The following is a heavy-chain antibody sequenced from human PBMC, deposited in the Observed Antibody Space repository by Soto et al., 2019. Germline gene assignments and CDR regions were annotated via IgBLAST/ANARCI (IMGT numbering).Heavy chain of an antibody. Sequence: PGESLKISCKGSGYSFTSYWIGWVRQMPGKGLEWMGIIYPGDSDTRYSPSFQGQVTISADKSISTAYLQWSSLKASDTAMYYCARRVAVAGRPGGGMDVWGQGTTVTAP. CDR1: GYSFTSYW. CDR3: ARRVAVAGRPGGGMDV. J-gene: IGHJ6*02. CDR2: IYPGDSDT. D-gene: IGHD6-19*01. V-gene: IGHV5-51*01.